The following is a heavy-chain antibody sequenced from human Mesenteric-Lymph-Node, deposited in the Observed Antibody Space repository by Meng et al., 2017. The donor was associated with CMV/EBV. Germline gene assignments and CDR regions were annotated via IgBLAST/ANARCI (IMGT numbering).Heavy chain of an antibody. CDR2: IRYDGSNK. Sequence: GESLKISCAASGFTFSSYGMHWVRQAPGKGLEWVAFIRYDGSNKYYADSVKGRFTISRDNSKNTLYLQMNSLRAEDTAVYYCATSQWLAIDYWGQGTLVTVSS. CDR1: GFTFSSYG. V-gene: IGHV3-30*02. J-gene: IGHJ4*02. CDR3: ATSQWLAIDY. D-gene: IGHD6-19*01.